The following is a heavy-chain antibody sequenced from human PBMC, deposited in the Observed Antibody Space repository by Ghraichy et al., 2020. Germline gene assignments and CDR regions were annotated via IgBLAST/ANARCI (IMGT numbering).Heavy chain of an antibody. CDR3: AGLWFGVPYGMDV. CDR1: GGSFSGYY. V-gene: IGHV4-34*01. J-gene: IGHJ6*02. D-gene: IGHD3-10*01. Sequence: SETLSLTCAVYGGSFSGYYWSWIRQPPGKGLEWIGEINHSGSTNYNPSLKSRVTISVDTSKNQFSLKLSSVTAADTAVYYCAGLWFGVPYGMDVWGQGSTVTFSS. CDR2: INHSGST.